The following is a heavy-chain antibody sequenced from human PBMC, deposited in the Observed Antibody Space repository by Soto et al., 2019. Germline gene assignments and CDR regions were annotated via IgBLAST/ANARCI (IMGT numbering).Heavy chain of an antibody. V-gene: IGHV3-33*01. CDR3: ARDRIVVVPAASSNWFDP. D-gene: IGHD2-2*01. Sequence: PGGSLRLSCAASGFTFSSYGMHWVRQAPGKGLEWVAVIWYDGSNKYYADSVKGRFTISRDNSKNTLYLQMNSLRAEDTAVYYCARDRIVVVPAASSNWFDPWGQGTLVTVS. CDR2: IWYDGSNK. CDR1: GFTFSSYG. J-gene: IGHJ5*02.